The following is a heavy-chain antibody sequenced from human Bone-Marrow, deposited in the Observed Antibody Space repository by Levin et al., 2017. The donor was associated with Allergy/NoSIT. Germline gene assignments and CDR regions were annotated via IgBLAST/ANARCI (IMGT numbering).Heavy chain of an antibody. V-gene: IGHV1-69*06. D-gene: IGHD2-2*01. CDR2: IVLGTP. Sequence: KISCKASGDTFSSYAFSWVRQAPGQGLQWMGGIVLGTPNYAQNFQGRVTISADKSTSTVYMEMSSLRTEDTALYFCARGEHCSSPTCHPLHYYGMDVWGQGTTVTVSS. CDR3: ARGEHCSSPTCHPLHYYGMDV. CDR1: GDTFSSYA. J-gene: IGHJ6*02.